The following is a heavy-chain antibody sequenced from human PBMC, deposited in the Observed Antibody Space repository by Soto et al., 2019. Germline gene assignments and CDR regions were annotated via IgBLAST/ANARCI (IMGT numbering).Heavy chain of an antibody. D-gene: IGHD1-26*01. J-gene: IGHJ4*02. CDR2: IIAANGNT. CDR3: VRGSGSLCPFFDS. CDR1: RYSFTDYP. Sequence: QVQVVQSGAEVKKPGASVKVSCMTSRYSFTDYPIHWVRQAPGQRLEWMGWIIAANGNTKYSQKFRGRVTITRDTSATTAYMELNTLRPEDTAVYYCVRGSGSLCPFFDSWGQGTLVTVSS. V-gene: IGHV1-3*01.